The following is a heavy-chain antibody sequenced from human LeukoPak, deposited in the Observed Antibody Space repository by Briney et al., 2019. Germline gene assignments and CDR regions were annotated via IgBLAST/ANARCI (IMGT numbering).Heavy chain of an antibody. CDR1: GGSISSSSYY. V-gene: IGHV4-39*01. CDR3: AARLSSGYYPEYFQH. J-gene: IGHJ1*01. CDR2: IYYSGST. Sequence: PSETLSLTCTVSGGSISSSSYYWGWVRQPPGEGLEWIGSIYYSGSTYYNPSLKSRVTISVDTSKNQFSLKLSSVTAADTAVYYCAARLSSGYYPEYFQHWGQGTLVTVSS. D-gene: IGHD3-22*01.